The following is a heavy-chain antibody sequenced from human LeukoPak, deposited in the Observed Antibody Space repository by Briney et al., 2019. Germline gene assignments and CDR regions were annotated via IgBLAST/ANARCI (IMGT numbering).Heavy chain of an antibody. CDR3: AKIAVLEWSPTGFDP. J-gene: IGHJ5*02. Sequence: PGGSLRLSCAASGFTFSSYATSWVRQAPGKGLEWVSAISGSGGSTYYADSVKGRFTISRDNSKNTLYLQMNSLRAEDTAVYYCAKIAVLEWSPTGFDPWGQGTLVTVSS. CDR1: GFTFSSYA. CDR2: ISGSGGST. D-gene: IGHD3-3*01. V-gene: IGHV3-23*01.